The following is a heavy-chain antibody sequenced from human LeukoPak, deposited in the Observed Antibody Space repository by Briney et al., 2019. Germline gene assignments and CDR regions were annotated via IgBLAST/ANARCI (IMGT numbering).Heavy chain of an antibody. CDR2: INWNGGST. CDR1: GFTFDDYG. V-gene: IGHV3-20*04. D-gene: IGHD1-26*01. Sequence: GGSLRLSCAASGFTFDDYGMSWVRQAPGKGLEWVSGINWNGGSTGYADSVKGRFTISRDNAKNSLYLQMNSLRAEDTALYYCASVSDSGSYFDYWGQGTLVTVSS. J-gene: IGHJ4*02. CDR3: ASVSDSGSYFDY.